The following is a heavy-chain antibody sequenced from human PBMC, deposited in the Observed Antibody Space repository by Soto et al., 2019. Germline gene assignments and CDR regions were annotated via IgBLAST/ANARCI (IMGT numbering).Heavy chain of an antibody. J-gene: IGHJ4*02. CDR3: AKHMSYTIRCLDY. CDR1: GLTFSNYA. V-gene: IGHV3-23*01. D-gene: IGHD2-2*02. Sequence: PGGSLRLSCAASGLTFSNYAMSWVRQAPGKGLQWVAAISGSGSHTYYVDSLKDRFTVSRDNSKNTIFLQMNSLRDEDTALYYCAKHMSYTIRCLDYWGQGTLVTVSS. CDR2: ISGSGSHT.